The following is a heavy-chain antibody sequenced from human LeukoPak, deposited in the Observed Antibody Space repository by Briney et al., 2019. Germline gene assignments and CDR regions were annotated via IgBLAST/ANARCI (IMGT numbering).Heavy chain of an antibody. CDR2: IYYSGDT. CDR3: ARVHSATTNPFFDY. J-gene: IGHJ4*02. CDR1: GGSISSADYY. V-gene: IGHV4-30-4*01. Sequence: ASETLSLTCTVSGGSISSADYYWSWVRQSPRKGLEWIGFIYYSGDTYYHPSLKSPVTISVDTSKNQISLNLSSVTAADTAMYYCARVHSATTNPFFDYWGQGTLVTVSS. D-gene: IGHD4-17*01.